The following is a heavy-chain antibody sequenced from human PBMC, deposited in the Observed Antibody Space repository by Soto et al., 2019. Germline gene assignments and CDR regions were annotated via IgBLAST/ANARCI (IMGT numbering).Heavy chain of an antibody. J-gene: IGHJ6*02. Sequence: GGSLRLSCAASGFTFSSYWMHWVRQAPGKGLVWVSRINSDGSSTSYADSVKGRFTISRDNAKNTLYLQMNSLRAEDTAVYYCARGSIAAAGTTLDYYYYRMDVWGQGTTVTVSS. CDR1: GFTFSSYW. D-gene: IGHD6-13*01. CDR2: INSDGSST. V-gene: IGHV3-74*01. CDR3: ARGSIAAAGTTLDYYYYRMDV.